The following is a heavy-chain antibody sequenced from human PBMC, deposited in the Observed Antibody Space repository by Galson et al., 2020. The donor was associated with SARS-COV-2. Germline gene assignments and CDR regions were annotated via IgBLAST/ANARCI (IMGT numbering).Heavy chain of an antibody. J-gene: IGHJ4*02. D-gene: IGHD6-19*01. CDR1: GFSLSTSGMC. CDR2: IDWDDDK. V-gene: IGHV2-70*11. Sequence: SGSTLVKPTQTLTLTCTFSGFSLSTSGMCVSWIRQPPGKALEWPSCIDWDDDKYYSTPLKTRLTISKDTPKNQVVLTMTNMDPVDTATYYCARMVNGWIGDYWGQGTLVTVSS. CDR3: ARMVNGWIGDY.